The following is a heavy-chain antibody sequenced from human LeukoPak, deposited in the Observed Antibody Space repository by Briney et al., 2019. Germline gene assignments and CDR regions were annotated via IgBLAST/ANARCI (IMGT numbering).Heavy chain of an antibody. CDR3: ARAGTYRPYWFDP. CDR1: GGSFSAYY. Sequence: SETLSLTCTVYGGSFSAYYWSWIRQPPGKGLEWIGEINHSGSTNHNPSLKSRVTISADTSNNQFSLKLSSVTAADTAVYYCARAGTYRPYWFDPWGQGTLVTVSS. J-gene: IGHJ5*02. D-gene: IGHD3-10*01. CDR2: INHSGST. V-gene: IGHV4-34*01.